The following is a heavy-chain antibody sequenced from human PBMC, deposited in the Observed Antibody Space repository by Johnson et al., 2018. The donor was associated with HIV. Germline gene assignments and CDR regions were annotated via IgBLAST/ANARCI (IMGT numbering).Heavy chain of an antibody. J-gene: IGHJ3*02. V-gene: IGHV3-30*02. D-gene: IGHD6-13*01. CDR1: GFTFSSYG. CDR2: IRYDGSNQ. CDR3: ARSGGYPNAFDM. Sequence: VQLVESGGDLVQPGGSLRLSCAASGFTFSSYGMHWVRQAPGKGLEWVAFIRYDGSNQYYADSVKGRFTISRDNSKNTLFLQMNSLRVEDTAVYYCARSGGYPNAFDMWGQGTLVTVPA.